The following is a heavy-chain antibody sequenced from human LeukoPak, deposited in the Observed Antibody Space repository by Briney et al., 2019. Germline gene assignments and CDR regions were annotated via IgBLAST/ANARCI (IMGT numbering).Heavy chain of an antibody. CDR1: EFTFSTYS. D-gene: IGHD3-3*01. Sequence: GGSLRLSCVASEFTFSTYSMNWVRQAPGKGLKGFHKISSSTSSIYYADSVRGRFTISRDNAKNSLNLQMNSLRAEDTAVYYCARVPDYDSRRAVYYMDVWGKGTTVTVSS. J-gene: IGHJ6*03. CDR3: ARVPDYDSRRAVYYMDV. CDR2: ISSSTSSI. V-gene: IGHV3-48*01.